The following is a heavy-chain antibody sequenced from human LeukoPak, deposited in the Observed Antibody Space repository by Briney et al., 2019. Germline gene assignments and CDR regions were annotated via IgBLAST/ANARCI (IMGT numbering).Heavy chain of an antibody. CDR2: ISYDGSNK. CDR3: VKDEWYGSSSHFDF. CDR1: GFTFSSYA. J-gene: IGHJ4*02. D-gene: IGHD6-6*01. Sequence: GGSLRLSCAASGFTFSSYAMHWVRQAPGKGLEWVAVISYDGSNKYYADSVKGRFTISRDNSKNTLYLQLNSLRADDTAVYYCVKDEWYGSSSHFDFWGQGTLVAVSS. V-gene: IGHV3-30-3*01.